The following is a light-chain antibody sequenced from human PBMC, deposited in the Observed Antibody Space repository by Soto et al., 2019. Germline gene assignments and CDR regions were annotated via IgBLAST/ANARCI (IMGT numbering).Light chain of an antibody. CDR1: QIISSTY. J-gene: IGKJ2*01. CDR3: QQYSTLPHT. Sequence: DIVLTQSPGTLSLSPGERATLSCRASQIISSTYLGWYQQKPGQAPRLLIYGASSRATGIPDRFSGSGSGTDFTLTISRLEPEDFVVYYCQQYSTLPHTFGQGTKLEV. CDR2: GAS. V-gene: IGKV3-20*01.